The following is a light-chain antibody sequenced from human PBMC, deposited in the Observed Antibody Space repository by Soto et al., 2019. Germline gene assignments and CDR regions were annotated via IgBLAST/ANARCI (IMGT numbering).Light chain of an antibody. Sequence: QSVLTQPPSASGTPGQRVTISCSGSSSNIGSNSVIWYQQLPGTAPKLLIYGENKRPSGVPARFSVSRSGTSASLAVSGLQSEDEAEYTCATWDDSLNGPVLGGGTKLTVL. CDR2: GEN. CDR3: ATWDDSLNGPV. J-gene: IGLJ3*02. CDR1: SSNIGSNS. V-gene: IGLV1-44*01.